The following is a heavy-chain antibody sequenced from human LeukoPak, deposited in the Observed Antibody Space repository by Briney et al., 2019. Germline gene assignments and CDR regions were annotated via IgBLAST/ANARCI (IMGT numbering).Heavy chain of an antibody. CDR1: GYTFTGYY. CDR2: INPNSGGT. D-gene: IGHD3-22*01. Sequence: ASVKVSCKASGYTFTGYYMHWVRQAPGQGLEWMGWINPNSGGTNYAQNLQGRVTMTSDTSTNTAYMELRSLRSDDTAVYYCARDRWDDSSGYYPDTFDIWGQGTMVTVSS. V-gene: IGHV1-2*02. J-gene: IGHJ3*02. CDR3: ARDRWDDSSGYYPDTFDI.